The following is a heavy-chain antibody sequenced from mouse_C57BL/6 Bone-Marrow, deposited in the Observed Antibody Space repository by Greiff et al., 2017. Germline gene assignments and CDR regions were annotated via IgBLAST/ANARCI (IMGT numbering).Heavy chain of an antibody. CDR2: IHPSDSDT. CDR3: SIEVVYYYAPYYAMDY. Sequence: QVQLQQPGAELVKPGASVKVSCKASGYTFTSYWMHWVKQRPGQGLEWIGRIHPSDSDTNYNQKFKGKATLTVDKSSSTAYMQLSSLTSEDSAVYYFSIEVVYYYAPYYAMDYWGQATSVTVSS. V-gene: IGHV1-74*01. CDR1: GYTFTSYW. J-gene: IGHJ4*01. D-gene: IGHD1-1*01.